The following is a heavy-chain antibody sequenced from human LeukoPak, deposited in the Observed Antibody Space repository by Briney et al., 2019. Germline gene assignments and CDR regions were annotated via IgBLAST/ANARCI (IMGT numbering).Heavy chain of an antibody. V-gene: IGHV3-23*01. CDR2: ISGSGGST. D-gene: IGHD2-21*02. Sequence: GGSLRLSCAASGFTFSSYAMSWVRQAPGKGLEWVSAISGSGGSTYYADSAKGRFTISRDNSKNTLYLQMDSLRAEDTAVYYCAKGCGGDCYSGSYWGQGTLVTVSS. CDR3: AKGCGGDCYSGSY. J-gene: IGHJ4*02. CDR1: GFTFSSYA.